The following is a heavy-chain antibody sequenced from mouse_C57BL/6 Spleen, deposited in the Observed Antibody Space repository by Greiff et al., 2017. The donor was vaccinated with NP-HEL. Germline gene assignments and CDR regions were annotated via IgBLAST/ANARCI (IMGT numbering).Heavy chain of an antibody. Sequence: EVKLMESGGGLVQPGGSLSLSCAASGFTFTDYYMSWVRQPPGKALEWLGFIRNKANGYTTEYSASVKGRFTISRDNSQSILYLQMNALRAEDSATYYCARGGSPFDYWGQGTTLTVSS. CDR3: ARGGSPFDY. V-gene: IGHV7-3*01. CDR2: IRNKANGYTT. J-gene: IGHJ2*01. CDR1: GFTFTDYY. D-gene: IGHD1-1*01.